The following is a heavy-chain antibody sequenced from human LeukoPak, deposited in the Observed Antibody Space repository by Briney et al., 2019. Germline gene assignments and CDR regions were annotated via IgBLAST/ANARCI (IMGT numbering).Heavy chain of an antibody. Sequence: ASVKVSCKASGYTFTRYYMHWVRQAPGQGLEWMGWINPNSGGTNYAQKFQGRVTMTRDTSISTAYMELSRLRSDDTAVYYCARAVPAAHDAFDIWGQGTMVTVSS. J-gene: IGHJ3*02. V-gene: IGHV1-2*02. CDR2: INPNSGGT. D-gene: IGHD2-2*01. CDR1: GYTFTRYY. CDR3: ARAVPAAHDAFDI.